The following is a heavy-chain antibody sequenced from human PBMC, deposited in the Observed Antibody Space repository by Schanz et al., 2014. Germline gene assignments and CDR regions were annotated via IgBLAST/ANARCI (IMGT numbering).Heavy chain of an antibody. V-gene: IGHV1-18*01. CDR3: AKAEYDILTGSYSRLDP. J-gene: IGHJ5*02. D-gene: IGHD3-9*01. CDR1: GYTFTTYA. CDR2: ISVYTGNT. Sequence: QVQLVQSGAEVKKPGASVRVSCKASGYTFTTYAMSWVRQAPGQGLEWVGWISVYTGNTKYGQKVQGRVTMTADTSTNTAYMELRSLRSDDTAGYYCAKAEYDILTGSYSRLDPWGQGTLVTVSS.